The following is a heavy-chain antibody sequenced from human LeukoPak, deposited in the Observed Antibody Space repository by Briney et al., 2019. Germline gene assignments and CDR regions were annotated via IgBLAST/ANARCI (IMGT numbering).Heavy chain of an antibody. D-gene: IGHD5-18*01. CDR2: INHSGST. J-gene: IGHJ6*03. CDR1: GGSFSGYY. V-gene: IGHV4-34*01. CDR3: ARGGLVTPSDYYYYYMDV. Sequence: PSETLSLTCAVYGGSFSGYYWSWIRQPPGKGLEWIGEINHSGSTNYNPSLKSRVTISVDTSKNQFSLELSSVTAADTAVYYCARGGLVTPSDYYYYYMDVWGKGTTVTVSS.